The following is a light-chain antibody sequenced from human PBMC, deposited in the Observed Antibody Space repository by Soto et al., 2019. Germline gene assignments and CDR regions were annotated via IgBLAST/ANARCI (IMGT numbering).Light chain of an antibody. Sequence: LTQSPGTLSLSPGERATLSCRASQIISSTYLGWYQQKPGQAPRLLIYGASSRATGIPDRFSGSGSGTDFTLTISRLEPEDFAVYYCQHYGASLYTFGQGTKVDIK. CDR1: QIISSTY. V-gene: IGKV3-20*01. CDR3: QHYGASLYT. CDR2: GAS. J-gene: IGKJ2*01.